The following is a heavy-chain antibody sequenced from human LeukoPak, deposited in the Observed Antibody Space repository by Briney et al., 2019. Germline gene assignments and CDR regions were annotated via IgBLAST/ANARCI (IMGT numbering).Heavy chain of an antibody. CDR3: AKLGKTENHYGSGRFSYYYYMDV. J-gene: IGHJ6*03. CDR2: ISGSGGST. Sequence: GGSLRLSCAASGFTFSSYAMSWVRQAPGKGLEWVSAISGSGGSTYYADSVKSRFTISRDNSKNTLYLQMNMLRAEDTAVYYCAKLGKTENHYGSGRFSYYYYMDVWGKGTTVTISS. V-gene: IGHV3-23*01. CDR1: GFTFSSYA. D-gene: IGHD3-10*01.